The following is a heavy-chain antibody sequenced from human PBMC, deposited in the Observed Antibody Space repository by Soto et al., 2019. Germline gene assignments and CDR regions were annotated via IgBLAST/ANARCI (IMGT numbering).Heavy chain of an antibody. V-gene: IGHV1-69*13. J-gene: IGHJ6*02. D-gene: IGHD3-10*01. CDR3: ARVPHISMVRGVTSPNYYYYGMDV. CDR2: IIPIFGTA. Sequence: SVKVSCKASGGTFSSYAISWVRQAPGQGFEWVGGIIPIFGTANYAQKFQGRVTITADESTSTAYMELSSLRSEDTAVYYCARVPHISMVRGVTSPNYYYYGMDVWGQGTTVTVSS. CDR1: GGTFSSYA.